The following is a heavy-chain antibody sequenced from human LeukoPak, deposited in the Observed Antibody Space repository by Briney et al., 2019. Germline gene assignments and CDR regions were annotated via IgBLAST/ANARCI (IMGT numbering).Heavy chain of an antibody. D-gene: IGHD2-21*01. CDR1: GFTFSDHC. CDR3: ARGKHIVVDLDGVFDI. Sequence: PGGSLRLSCAASGFTFSDHCMNWIRQAPGKGLEWVSYISGSGSTTYYADSVKGRFTFSRDNAENSLYLQMNSLRAEDTAVYYCARGKHIVVDLDGVFDIWGQGTMVTVSS. V-gene: IGHV3-11*04. J-gene: IGHJ3*02. CDR2: ISGSGSTT.